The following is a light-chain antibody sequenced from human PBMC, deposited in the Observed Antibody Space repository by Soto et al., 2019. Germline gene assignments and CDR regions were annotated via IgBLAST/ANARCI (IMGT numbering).Light chain of an antibody. CDR2: GAS. CDR1: QSVTTR. CDR3: QQYGSSPRT. V-gene: IGKV3-20*01. J-gene: IGKJ1*01. Sequence: IVLTQSPGTLSLSPGERVTLSCRASQSVTTRLAWYQHKPGQAPRLLMSGASSRATGIPDRFSGSGSGTDFTLTISRLEPEDFAVYYCQQYGSSPRTFGQGTKVDIK.